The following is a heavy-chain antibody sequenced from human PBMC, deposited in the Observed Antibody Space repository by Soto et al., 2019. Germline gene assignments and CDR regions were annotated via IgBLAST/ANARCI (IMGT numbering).Heavy chain of an antibody. J-gene: IGHJ3*02. CDR1: GFICSSYD. V-gene: IGHV3-23*01. CDR2: ILVDGRT. CDR3: AKATATGGGAFDI. Sequence: LRLSCAASGFICSSYDMSWVRQAPGKGLEWVSTILVDGRTFYVDSVKGRFTISRDSSQNTVFLQMNSLTAGDTALYYCAKATATGGGAFDICGQGTMVTVSS. D-gene: IGHD1-1*01.